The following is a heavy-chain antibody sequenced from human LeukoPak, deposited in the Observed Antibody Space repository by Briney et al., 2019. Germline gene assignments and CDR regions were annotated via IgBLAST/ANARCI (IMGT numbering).Heavy chain of an antibody. Sequence: SETLSLTCTVSGGSVSSYYWSWIQQPPGKGLEWIGYIYYSGSTNYNPSLKSRVTISVDTSKNQFSLKLSSVTAADTAVYYCSLWSGYSSDYWGQGTLVTVSS. CDR2: IYYSGST. D-gene: IGHD3-3*01. CDR3: SLWSGYSSDY. CDR1: GGSVSSYY. V-gene: IGHV4-59*02. J-gene: IGHJ4*02.